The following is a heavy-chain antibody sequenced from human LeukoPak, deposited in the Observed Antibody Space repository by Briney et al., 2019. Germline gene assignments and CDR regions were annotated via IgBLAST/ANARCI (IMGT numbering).Heavy chain of an antibody. CDR2: IKQDGSEK. V-gene: IGHV3-7*03. CDR1: GFTFSSYW. CDR3: ARDGWGIVGAKDYFDY. J-gene: IGHJ4*02. D-gene: IGHD1-26*01. Sequence: GGSLRLSCAASGFTFSSYWKSWVRQAPGKGLEWVANIKQDGSEKYYVDSVKGRFTISRDNAKNSLYLQMNSLRAEDTAVYYCARDGWGIVGAKDYFDYWGQGTLVTVSS.